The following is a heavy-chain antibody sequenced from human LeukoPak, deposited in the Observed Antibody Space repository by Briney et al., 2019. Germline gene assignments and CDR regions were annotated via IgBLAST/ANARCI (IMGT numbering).Heavy chain of an antibody. CDR1: GGSISSGDYP. V-gene: IGHV4-30-2*01. J-gene: IGHJ4*02. D-gene: IGHD3-10*01. Sequence: KTSQTLSLTCAVSGGSISSGDYPWSWIRQPPGKGLEWIGYIFHTGHTSYNPSLKSRVTISVDMSKNQLSLKLSSVTAADTAVYYRARGFYGSGSQFDYWGQGTLVTVSS. CDR3: ARGFYGSGSQFDY. CDR2: IFHTGHT.